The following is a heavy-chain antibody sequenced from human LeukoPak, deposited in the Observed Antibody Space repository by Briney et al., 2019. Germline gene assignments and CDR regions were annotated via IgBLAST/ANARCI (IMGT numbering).Heavy chain of an antibody. CDR3: VKDRVPGYSSSWYRPPFDY. D-gene: IGHD6-13*01. J-gene: IGHJ4*02. V-gene: IGHV3-64D*06. CDR2: ISSNGGST. Sequence: GGSLRLSCSASGFTFSTYTMHWVRQAPGKGLECVSTISSNGGSTYYADSVKGRFTNSRDNSKNTLYLQMSSLRAEDTAVYYCVKDRVPGYSSSWYRPPFDYWGQGTLVTVSS. CDR1: GFTFSTYT.